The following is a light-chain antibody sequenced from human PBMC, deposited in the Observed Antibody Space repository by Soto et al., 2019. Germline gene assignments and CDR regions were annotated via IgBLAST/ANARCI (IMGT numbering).Light chain of an antibody. CDR2: RAS. Sequence: EIVLTQSPGTLSLSPGERATLSCRASQSVYNSYLAWYQQKPGQAPRPLINRASNSATGIPDRFSGSGSGTDFTNTISRLEPEDFAVYYCQQDGRPPHTFGQGTKLEIK. J-gene: IGKJ2*01. CDR1: QSVYNSY. V-gene: IGKV3-20*01. CDR3: QQDGRPPHT.